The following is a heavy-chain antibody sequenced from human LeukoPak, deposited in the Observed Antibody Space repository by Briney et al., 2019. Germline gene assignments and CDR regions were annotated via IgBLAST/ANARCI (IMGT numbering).Heavy chain of an antibody. D-gene: IGHD4-17*01. V-gene: IGHV4-59*01. J-gene: IGHJ2*01. CDR3: ARDPPSYGDYTNHYFDL. Sequence: PGGSLRLSCAASRFIFSNYGMYWIRQPPGKGLEWIGFIYYSGSTNYNPSLKSRVTISVDTSKNQFSLKLSSVTAADTAVYYCARDPPSYGDYTNHYFDLWGRGTLVTVSS. CDR1: RFIFSNYG. CDR2: IYYSGST.